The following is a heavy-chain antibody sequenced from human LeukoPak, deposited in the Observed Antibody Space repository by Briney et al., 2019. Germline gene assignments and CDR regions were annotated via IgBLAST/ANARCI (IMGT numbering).Heavy chain of an antibody. CDR2: IKQDGSEK. CDR3: ARGLRADY. J-gene: IGHJ4*02. V-gene: IGHV3-7*03. CDR1: GFSFSSYW. Sequence: GGPLRFSCAASGFSFSSYWMIWVRQAPGKGLEWVANIKQDGSEKYYVDSVKGRFTISRDNAKNALYLQMNSLRAEDTAVYYCARGLRADYWGQGTLVTVSS. D-gene: IGHD3-16*01.